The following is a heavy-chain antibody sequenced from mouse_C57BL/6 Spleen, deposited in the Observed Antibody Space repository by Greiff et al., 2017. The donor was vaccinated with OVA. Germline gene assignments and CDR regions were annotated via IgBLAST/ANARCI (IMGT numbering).Heavy chain of an antibody. V-gene: IGHV1-15*01. CDR3: TKRADYGNRFAD. J-gene: IGHJ3*01. D-gene: IGHD2-1*01. CDR2: IDPETGGT. CDR1: GYTFTDYE. Sequence: VQLQQSGAELVRPGALVTLFCKASGYTFTDYEMHWVKQTPVHGLEWIGAIDPETGGTDYNQKFKGKGILTADKSSSTAYMELRSLTSEDSANYYCTKRADYGNRFADWGQGTLVTVSA.